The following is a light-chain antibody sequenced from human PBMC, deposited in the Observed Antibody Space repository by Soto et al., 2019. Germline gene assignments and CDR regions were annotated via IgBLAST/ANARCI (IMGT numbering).Light chain of an antibody. Sequence: EIVLTQSPGTLSLSPVERAPLSCRASQSVSSSYLAWYQQKPGQAPRLLIYGAYSRATGIPDRFSGSGSGTDFTLTISSLEPEDFAVYYCQQRNKWPPVTXGGGTKVDIK. CDR2: GAY. CDR1: QSVSSSY. J-gene: IGKJ4*01. CDR3: QQRNKWPPVT. V-gene: IGKV3D-20*02.